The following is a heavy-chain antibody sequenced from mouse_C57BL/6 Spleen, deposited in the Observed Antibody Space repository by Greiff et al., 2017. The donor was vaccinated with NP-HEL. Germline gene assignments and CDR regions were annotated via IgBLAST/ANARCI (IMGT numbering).Heavy chain of an antibody. V-gene: IGHV3-5*01. CDR1: GISITTGNYR. Sequence: VQLKESGPGLVKPSQTVFLTCTVTGISITTGNYRWSWIRQFPGNKLEWIGYIYYSGTITYNPSLTSRTTIPRATPKNQFFLEMNTLTAEDTATYYCARGPGLYDYDDYAMDYWGQGTSVTVSS. CDR2: IYYSGTI. CDR3: ARGPGLYDYDDYAMDY. J-gene: IGHJ4*01. D-gene: IGHD2-4*01.